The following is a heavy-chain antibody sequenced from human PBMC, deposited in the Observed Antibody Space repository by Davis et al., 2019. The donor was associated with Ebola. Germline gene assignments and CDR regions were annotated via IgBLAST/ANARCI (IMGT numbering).Heavy chain of an antibody. J-gene: IGHJ4*02. D-gene: IGHD1-1*01. V-gene: IGHV1-18*01. CDR2: IIPVVDTK. Sequence: AASVKVSCNTSGGTFTNYAVNWVRQAPGQGLEWMGRIIPVVDTKDYAQKLQGRVTMTTDTSTSTAYMELRSLRSDDTAVYYCARAQFPTTSDHWGQGTLVTVS. CDR3: ARAQFPTTSDH. CDR1: GGTFTNYA.